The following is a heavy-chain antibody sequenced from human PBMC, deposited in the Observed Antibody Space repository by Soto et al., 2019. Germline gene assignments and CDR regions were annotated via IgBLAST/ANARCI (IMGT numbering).Heavy chain of an antibody. CDR3: ARDHGDYRKYYYYSYMDV. CDR1: GFTFSDYY. D-gene: IGHD4-17*01. J-gene: IGHJ6*03. V-gene: IGHV3-11*01. CDR2: ISSSGSTI. Sequence: QVQLVESGGGLVKPGGSLRLSCAASGFTFSDYYMSWILQAPGKGLEWVSYISSSGSTIYYADSVKGRFTISRDNAKNSLYLQMNSLRAEDTAVYYCARDHGDYRKYYYYSYMDVWGKGTTVTVSS.